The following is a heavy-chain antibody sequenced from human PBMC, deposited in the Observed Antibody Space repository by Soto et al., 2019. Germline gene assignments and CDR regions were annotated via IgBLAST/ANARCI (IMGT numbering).Heavy chain of an antibody. CDR3: TKRTDSGGYDY. J-gene: IGHJ4*02. D-gene: IGHD6-25*01. CDR2: IDGSGGSI. CDR1: GYRFSSYA. V-gene: IGHV3-23*01. Sequence: GGSLRLSCVGSGYRFSSYAMSWARQAPGQGLEWVSFIDGSGGSIYYADSMKGRFTISRDNSKNTLYLQMNSLRAEDTAVYYCTKRTDSGGYDYWGQGTVVTVSS.